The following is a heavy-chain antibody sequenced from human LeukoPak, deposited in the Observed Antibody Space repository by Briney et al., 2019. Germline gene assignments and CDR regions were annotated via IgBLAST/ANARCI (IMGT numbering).Heavy chain of an antibody. J-gene: IGHJ4*02. CDR1: GASVSSSH. CDR3: SEGYFEPFAH. D-gene: IGHD2/OR15-2a*01. CDR2: LSYTGKT. V-gene: IGHV4-59*02. Sequence: SETLSLTCVVSGASVSSSHWNWIRQLPGKRLEWIGCLSYTGKTDYNPSLTSRVTISLDTSKNQVSLKLRPVTAADTAVYYCSEGYFEPFAHWGQGILVTVSS.